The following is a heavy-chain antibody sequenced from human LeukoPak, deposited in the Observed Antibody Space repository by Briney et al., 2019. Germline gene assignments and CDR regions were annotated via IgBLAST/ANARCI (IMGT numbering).Heavy chain of an antibody. CDR2: IIPIFGTA. J-gene: IGHJ4*02. Sequence: SVTVSFTASGGTFSSYAFNWVRQAPGQGLEWVGGIIPIFGTANYAQKFQGRVTITADESTTTACMELSSLRSEDTAVYYCARDGGNRDGYNADYWGQGTLVTVSS. V-gene: IGHV1-69*13. CDR1: GGTFSSYA. CDR3: ARDGGNRDGYNADY. D-gene: IGHD5-24*01.